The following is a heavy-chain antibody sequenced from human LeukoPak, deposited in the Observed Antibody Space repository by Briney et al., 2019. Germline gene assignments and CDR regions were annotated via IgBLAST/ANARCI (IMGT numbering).Heavy chain of an antibody. V-gene: IGHV4-4*07. J-gene: IGHJ4*02. Sequence: SETLSLTCTVSGGSISSYYWSWIRQPAGKGLEWIGRIYTSGSTNYNPSLKSRVTMSVDTSKNQFSLKLSSVTAADTAVYYCASLALWGVGIQYYFDYWGQGTLVTVSS. CDR2: IYTSGST. D-gene: IGHD1-26*01. CDR1: GGSISSYY. CDR3: ASLALWGVGIQYYFDY.